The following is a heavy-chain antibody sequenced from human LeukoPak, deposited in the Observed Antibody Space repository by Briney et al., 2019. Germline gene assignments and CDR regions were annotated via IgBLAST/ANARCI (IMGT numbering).Heavy chain of an antibody. J-gene: IGHJ6*02. Sequence: GGSLRLSCAASGFTFSSYAMSWVRQAPGKGLEWVSAIRGSGGSTYYTDSVKGRFTNSKENSKNTLYLQMKSRRCEDTAVYYCAKDSSRAGDLVPGSPDVWGQGTTVTVSS. CDR1: GFTFSSYA. CDR2: IRGSGGST. V-gene: IGHV3-23*01. D-gene: IGHD3-10*01. CDR3: AKDSSRAGDLVPGSPDV.